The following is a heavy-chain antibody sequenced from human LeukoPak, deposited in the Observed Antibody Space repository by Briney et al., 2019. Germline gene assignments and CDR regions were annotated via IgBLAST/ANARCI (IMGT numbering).Heavy chain of an antibody. CDR2: INWNGGST. Sequence: GGSLRLSCAASGFTFDDYGMSWVRQAPGKGLEWVSGINWNGGSTGYADSVKGRFTISRDNAKNSLYLQMNSLRAEDTAVYYCARGTGYSYGYGYFQHWGQGTLVTVSS. J-gene: IGHJ1*01. D-gene: IGHD5-18*01. V-gene: IGHV3-20*04. CDR1: GFTFDDYG. CDR3: ARGTGYSYGYGYFQH.